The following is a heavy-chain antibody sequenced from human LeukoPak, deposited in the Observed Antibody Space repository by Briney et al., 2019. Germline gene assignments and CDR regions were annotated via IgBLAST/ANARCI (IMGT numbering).Heavy chain of an antibody. V-gene: IGHV1-8*01. CDR1: GYTFIGYD. Sequence: GASVKVSRKASGYTFIGYDINWVRQATGHGLEWMGWMNPNTGNTGYAQKFRGRVTMTRNTSISTASMELSSLTSEDTALYYCARGAPGSYCSGGSCPYFDYWGQGTLVSVSS. J-gene: IGHJ4*02. CDR2: MNPNTGNT. D-gene: IGHD2-15*01. CDR3: ARGAPGSYCSGGSCPYFDY.